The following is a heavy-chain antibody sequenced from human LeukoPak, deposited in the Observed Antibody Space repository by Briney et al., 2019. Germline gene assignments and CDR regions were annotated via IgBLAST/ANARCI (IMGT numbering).Heavy chain of an antibody. CDR3: ARGLMATLAYYFDY. V-gene: IGHV3-21*06. Sequence: GGSLRLSCAASGFTFSSYSMNWVRQAPGKGLEWVSSISSSSSYIYYADSVKGRFTISRDNAKNSLYLQMNSLRAEDTAVYYCARGLMATLAYYFDYWGQGTLVTVSS. J-gene: IGHJ4*02. CDR1: GFTFSSYS. D-gene: IGHD5-24*01. CDR2: ISSSSSYI.